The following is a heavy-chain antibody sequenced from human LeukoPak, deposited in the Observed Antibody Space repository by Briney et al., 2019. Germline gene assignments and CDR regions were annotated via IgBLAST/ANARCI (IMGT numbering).Heavy chain of an antibody. J-gene: IGHJ4*02. CDR2: INPNSGGT. D-gene: IGHD4-17*01. V-gene: IGHV1-2*02. CDR3: ARGGYGDYGTFDY. CDR1: GYTFTSYG. Sequence: ASVKVSCKASGYTFTSYGISWVRQAPGQGLEWMGWINPNSGGTNYAQNLQGRVTMTRDTSISTAYMELSRLRSDDTAVYYCARGGYGDYGTFDYWGQGTLVTVSS.